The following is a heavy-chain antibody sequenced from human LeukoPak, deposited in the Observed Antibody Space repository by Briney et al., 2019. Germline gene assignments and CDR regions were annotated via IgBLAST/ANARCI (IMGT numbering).Heavy chain of an antibody. CDR1: GFTFSSYD. J-gene: IGHJ4*02. V-gene: IGHV3-23*01. CDR2: ISASGGNT. CDR3: AKVTGTCYYGSGSYYPLDY. Sequence: PGGSLRLSCAASGFTFSSYDMSWVRQAPGKGLEWVSTISASGGNTYYAESVKGRFTISRDNSKNTLFLQMNSLRADDTAVYFCAKVTGTCYYGSGSYYPLDYWGQGTLVTVSS. D-gene: IGHD3-10*01.